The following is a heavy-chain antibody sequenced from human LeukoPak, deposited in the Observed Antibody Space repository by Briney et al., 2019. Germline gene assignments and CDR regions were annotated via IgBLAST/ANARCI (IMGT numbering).Heavy chain of an antibody. CDR3: ARGDDYGDYWGLY. D-gene: IGHD4-17*01. CDR2: ITPIFGTP. Sequence: ASVKVSCKASGGTFSSYAISWVRQAPGQGLELVGAITPIFGTPHCVEKFQGRVTMTTDTSTSTAYMELRSLISDDAAVYYCARGDDYGDYWGLYWGQGTLVTVSS. J-gene: IGHJ4*02. CDR1: GGTFSSYA. V-gene: IGHV1-69*05.